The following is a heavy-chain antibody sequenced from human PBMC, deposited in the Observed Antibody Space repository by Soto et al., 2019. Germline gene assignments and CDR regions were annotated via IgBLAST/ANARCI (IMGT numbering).Heavy chain of an antibody. CDR3: AREIGDAYPGPLGV. CDR2: FIPSFDTP. V-gene: IGHV1-69*06. CDR1: GGSFSSYA. J-gene: IGHJ6*02. D-gene: IGHD2-2*01. Sequence: RASVKVSCKTSGGSFSSYAINWVRQAPGQGLEWMGTFIPSFDTPNYAQKFQGRVTFTADKSTRTAYMELSSLRSEDTALYYCAREIGDAYPGPLGVWGQVXAVTVS.